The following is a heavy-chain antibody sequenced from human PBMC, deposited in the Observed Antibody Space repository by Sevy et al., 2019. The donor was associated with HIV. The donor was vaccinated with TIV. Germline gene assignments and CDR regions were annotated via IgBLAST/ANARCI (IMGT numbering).Heavy chain of an antibody. Sequence: LLQLSETLSLTCAVYGGSFSGYYWSWIRQPPGKGLEWIGEINHSGSTNYNPSLKSRVTISVDTSKNQFSLKLSSVTAADTAVYYCAREGVMATIMEGYYFDYWGQGTLVTVSS. CDR1: GGSFSGYY. D-gene: IGHD5-12*01. J-gene: IGHJ4*02. V-gene: IGHV4-34*01. CDR3: AREGVMATIMEGYYFDY. CDR2: INHSGST.